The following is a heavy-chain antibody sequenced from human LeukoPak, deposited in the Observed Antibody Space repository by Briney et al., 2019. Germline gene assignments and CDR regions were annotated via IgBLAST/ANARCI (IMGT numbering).Heavy chain of an antibody. CDR3: ARGSEYFQD. CDR2: IWYDGSYK. V-gene: IGHV3-33*01. Sequence: PGGSLRLSCAASGFTFSIYGMHWVRQAPGKGLEWVTMIWYDGSYKYYADSVKGRFTISRDNSKNTVDLQMNSLRAEDTAVYYCARGSEYFQDWGQGTLVTVSS. J-gene: IGHJ1*01. CDR1: GFTFSIYG.